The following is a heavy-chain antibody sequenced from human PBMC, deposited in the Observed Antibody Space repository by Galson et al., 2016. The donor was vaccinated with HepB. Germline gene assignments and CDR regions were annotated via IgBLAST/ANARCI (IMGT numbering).Heavy chain of an antibody. CDR1: GFTFSSYA. V-gene: IGHV3-64*05. D-gene: IGHD3-10*01. CDR3: VRSLRGQRGGWYFDL. Sequence: SLRLSCAASGFTFSSYAIYWVRQAPGKGLEYVLVISSDGDNTDYADSVKGRFTISRDNSKNTLYVQMSSLRTEDTAVYYCVRSLRGQRGGWYFDLWGRGTLVTVSS. J-gene: IGHJ2*01. CDR2: ISSDGDNT.